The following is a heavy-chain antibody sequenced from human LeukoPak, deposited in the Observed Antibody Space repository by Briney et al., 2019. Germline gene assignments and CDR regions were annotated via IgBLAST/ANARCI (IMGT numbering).Heavy chain of an antibody. J-gene: IGHJ4*02. Sequence: PGGSLRLSCAASGFTVSSNYMSWVRQAPGKGLEWVSIIYSGGSTYYADSVKGRFTISRDNSKNTLYLQMNSLRAEDTAVYYCASTADYYGSGSHTRLYYFDYWGQGTLVTVSS. D-gene: IGHD3-10*01. CDR3: ASTADYYGSGSHTRLYYFDY. CDR1: GFTVSSNY. V-gene: IGHV3-66*01. CDR2: IYSGGST.